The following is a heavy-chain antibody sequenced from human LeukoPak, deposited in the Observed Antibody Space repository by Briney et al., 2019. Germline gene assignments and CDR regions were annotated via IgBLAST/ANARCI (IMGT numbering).Heavy chain of an antibody. V-gene: IGHV4-34*01. CDR1: GFTFNNAW. CDR2: INHSGST. D-gene: IGHD3-10*01. Sequence: GSLRLSCAASGFTFNNAWMSWVRQAPGKGLEWIGEINHSGSTNYNPSLKSRVTISVDTSKNQFSLKLSSVTAADTAVYYCASTSYYYNSRSHRAPYYFDYWGQGTLVTVSS. CDR3: ASTSYYYNSRSHRAPYYFDY. J-gene: IGHJ4*02.